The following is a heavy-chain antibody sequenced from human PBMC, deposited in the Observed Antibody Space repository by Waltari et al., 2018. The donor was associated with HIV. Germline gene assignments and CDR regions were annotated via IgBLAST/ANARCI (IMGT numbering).Heavy chain of an antibody. J-gene: IGHJ2*01. V-gene: IGHV2-5*02. CDR1: GFSLSVAAVG. Sequence: QRTLKESGPTVVKPKQPLTLTCTFSGFSLSVAAVGVGWVRQPPGKPLEWLALIYWDGDKRYSPSLERRLSIAKDTASSQVVLTLTNLDPGDTASYFCARTLTTMVRGANWYFDLWGRGTLVTVSS. CDR2: IYWDGDK. CDR3: ARTLTTMVRGANWYFDL. D-gene: IGHD3-10*01.